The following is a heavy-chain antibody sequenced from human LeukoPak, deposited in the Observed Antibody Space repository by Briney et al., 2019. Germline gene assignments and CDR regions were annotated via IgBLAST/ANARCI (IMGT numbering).Heavy chain of an antibody. CDR2: VDEDGYRR. J-gene: IGHJ4*02. Sequence: GGSLRLSCAASGFTFSSYWMHWVRLVPGKGLVWLSNVDEDGYRRNYADSVKGRFTISRDNSKNTLYLQMNSLRAEDTAVYYCAKDPARYYFDSSGPSYFDYWGQGTLVTVSS. CDR1: GFTFSSYW. V-gene: IGHV3-74*01. CDR3: AKDPARYYFDSSGPSYFDY. D-gene: IGHD3-22*01.